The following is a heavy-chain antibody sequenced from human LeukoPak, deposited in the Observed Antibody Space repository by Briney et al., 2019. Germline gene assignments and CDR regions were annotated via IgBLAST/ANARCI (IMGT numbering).Heavy chain of an antibody. Sequence: ASVKVSCKTSGYTFTNYYVSWVRQAPGQGLEWMGWISGYSVDTDCAQKFQGRVTMTTDISTSTAYMELRSLRSDDTAVYYCARGGGSGWYPDFWGQGTLVTVSS. CDR1: GYTFTNYY. CDR3: ARGGGSGWYPDF. V-gene: IGHV1-18*01. J-gene: IGHJ4*02. D-gene: IGHD6-19*01. CDR2: ISGYSVDT.